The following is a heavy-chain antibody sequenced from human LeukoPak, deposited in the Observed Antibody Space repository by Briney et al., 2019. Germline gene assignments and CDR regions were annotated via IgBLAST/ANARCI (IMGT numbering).Heavy chain of an antibody. V-gene: IGHV3-23*01. J-gene: IGHJ4*02. CDR3: AKASAMIVVVSKHFDY. D-gene: IGHD3-22*01. CDR2: ISGSGDRR. CDR1: GFTFSSHG. Sequence: GGSLRLSCADSGFTFSSHGMSWVRQAPGKGLEWVSAISGSGDRRFYADSVKGRFTISRDNFKNTLYLQMNSLRAEDTAVYYCAKASAMIVVVSKHFDYWGQGTLVTVSS.